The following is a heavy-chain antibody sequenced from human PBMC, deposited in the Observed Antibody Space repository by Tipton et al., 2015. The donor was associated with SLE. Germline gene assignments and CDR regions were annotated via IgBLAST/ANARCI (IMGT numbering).Heavy chain of an antibody. CDR3: ARETPVYYYGSGSLH. CDR2: IYYSGST. J-gene: IGHJ4*02. D-gene: IGHD3-10*01. CDR1: GGSISSYY. V-gene: IGHV4-59*12. Sequence: TLSLTCTVSGGSISSYYWSWIRQPPGKELEWIGYIYYSGSTNYNPSLKSRVTISEDTSKNQFSLKLSSVTAADTAVYYCARETPVYYYGSGSLHWGQGTLVTVSS.